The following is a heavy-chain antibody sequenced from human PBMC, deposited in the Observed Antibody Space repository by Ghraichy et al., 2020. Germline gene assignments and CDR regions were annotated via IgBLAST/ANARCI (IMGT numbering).Heavy chain of an antibody. CDR2: ISGSGDAT. D-gene: IGHD4-11*01. CDR3: ARIPWGTVTTTLPHFDF. CDR1: GFTFSAFA. Sequence: SCAASGFTFSAFAMSWVRQTPGMGLEWVSVISGSGDATYYADSVKGRFTISRDNPKNTVHLQMNSLRAEDTAVYYCARIPWGTVTTTLPHFDFWGQGALVTFSS. J-gene: IGHJ4*02. V-gene: IGHV3-23*01.